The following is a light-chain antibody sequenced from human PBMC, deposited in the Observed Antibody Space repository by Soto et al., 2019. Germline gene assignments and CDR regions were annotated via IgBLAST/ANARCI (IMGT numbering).Light chain of an antibody. Sequence: EIVLTQSPGTLSLSPGERATLPCSASQSVISNYLAWYQQKPGQAPGLLIYHTSNRATGIPARFSGSGSGTDFTLTISSLEPEDFAVYYCHQRQSWPRTFGQGTKVDIK. J-gene: IGKJ1*01. V-gene: IGKV3-11*01. CDR2: HTS. CDR3: HQRQSWPRT. CDR1: QSVISNY.